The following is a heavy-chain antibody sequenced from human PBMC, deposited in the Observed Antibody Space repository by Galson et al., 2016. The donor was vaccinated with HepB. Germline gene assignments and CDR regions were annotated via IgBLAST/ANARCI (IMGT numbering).Heavy chain of an antibody. V-gene: IGHV3-74*01. CDR3: ARDGDAYNHDS. CDR1: GFNSRSYW. J-gene: IGHJ4*02. CDR2: IKGDASYT. D-gene: IGHD5-24*01. Sequence: SLRLSCAASGFNSRSYWMHWVRQGPGKRLVWVSRIKGDASYTNYADSVKGRFTISRDNVKNTLYLQMNSLRAEDTAVYYCARDGDAYNHDSWGQGTLVTVSS.